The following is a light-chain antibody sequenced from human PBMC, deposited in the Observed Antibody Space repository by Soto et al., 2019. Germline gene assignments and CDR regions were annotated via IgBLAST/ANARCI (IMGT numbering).Light chain of an antibody. Sequence: DIQMTQSPSTLSASVGDRVTITCRASQSIDTALAWYQQKPGKAPNLLIYRASNLESGVPSRFSGSGSGTEFTRAISSLQPDDFATYYCQQYGRFLTFGQGTKLELK. CDR1: QSIDTA. CDR3: QQYGRFLT. CDR2: RAS. J-gene: IGKJ2*01. V-gene: IGKV1-5*03.